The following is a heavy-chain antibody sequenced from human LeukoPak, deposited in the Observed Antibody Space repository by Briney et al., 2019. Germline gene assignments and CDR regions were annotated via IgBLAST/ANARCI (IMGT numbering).Heavy chain of an antibody. CDR1: GVSINTYF. D-gene: IGHD1/OR15-1a*01. V-gene: IGHV4-59*01. CDR3: ASQLGGTTFH. J-gene: IGHJ4*02. Sequence: SETLSLTCTVAGVSINTYFWSWIRQPPGKGLEWIGYVYYNGITNYNPSLKSRVSISLDTSKNQFSLRLNSVTAAETAVYYCASQLGGTTFHWGQGTLVTVSS. CDR2: VYYNGIT.